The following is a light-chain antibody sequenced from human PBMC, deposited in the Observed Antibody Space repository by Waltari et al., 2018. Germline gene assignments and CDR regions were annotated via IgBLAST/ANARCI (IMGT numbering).Light chain of an antibody. CDR3: LQHKTYPRT. CDR2: RSS. J-gene: IGKJ1*01. CDR1: QDIGHD. V-gene: IGKV1-17*01. Sequence: DIQMTQSPSSLSASIGDRVIITCRASQDIGHDLDWYQQMHGKAPKRLIYRSSTLQSGVPSRFSGSGSGTEFTLTINFIQPEDFAAYYCLQHKTYPRTFGQGTKVEVK.